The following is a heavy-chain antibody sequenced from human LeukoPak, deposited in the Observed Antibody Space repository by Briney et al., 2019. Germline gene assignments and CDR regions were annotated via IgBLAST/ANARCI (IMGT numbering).Heavy chain of an antibody. CDR3: TRHHYGSGSSGFDY. Sequence: GGSLRLSCTASGFTFGDYAMSWVRQAPGKGLEWVGFIRNKAYGGTTEYAASVKGRFTISRDDSKSIAYLQMNSLKTEDTAVYYCTRHHYGSGSSGFDYWGQGTLVTVSS. CDR1: GFTFGDYA. J-gene: IGHJ4*02. V-gene: IGHV3-49*04. D-gene: IGHD3-10*01. CDR2: IRNKAYGGTT.